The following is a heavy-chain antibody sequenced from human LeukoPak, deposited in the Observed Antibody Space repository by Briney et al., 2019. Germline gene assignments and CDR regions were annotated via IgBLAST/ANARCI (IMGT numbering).Heavy chain of an antibody. CDR3: ARDRSSWYLFDY. V-gene: IGHV3-66*01. D-gene: IGHD6-13*01. Sequence: GGSLSLSCAVSGLSVTTTFMTWVRQAPGKGPEWVAVIYNGGSTYYADSVKGRFSISRDNSKNTLYLQMNSLRVEDTAVYYCARDRSSWYLFDYWGQGTLVTVSS. CDR2: IYNGGST. CDR1: GLSVTTTF. J-gene: IGHJ4*02.